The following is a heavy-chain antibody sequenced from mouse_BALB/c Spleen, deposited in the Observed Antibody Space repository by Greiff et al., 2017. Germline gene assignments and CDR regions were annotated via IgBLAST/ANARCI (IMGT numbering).Heavy chain of an antibody. D-gene: IGHD1-1*01. CDR3: IPPYYGGFAY. CDR2: IRLKSNNYAT. J-gene: IGHJ3*01. CDR1: GFTFSNYW. V-gene: IGHV6-6*02. Sequence: DVKLQESGGGLVQPGGSMKLSCVASGFTFSNYWMNWVRQSPEKGLEWVAEIRLKSNNYATHYAESVKGRFTISRDDSKSSVYLQMNNLRAEDTGIYYCIPPYYGGFAYWGQGTLVTVSA.